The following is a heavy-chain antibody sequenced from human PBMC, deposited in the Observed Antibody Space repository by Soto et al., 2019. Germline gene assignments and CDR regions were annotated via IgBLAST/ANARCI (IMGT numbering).Heavy chain of an antibody. J-gene: IGHJ4*02. CDR1: GGTFSSYA. CDR3: ARDVYPHYDSSGYFDY. D-gene: IGHD3-22*01. V-gene: IGHV1-69*13. CDR2: IIPIFGTA. Sequence: SVKVSCKASGGTFSSYAISWVRQAPGQGLEWMGGIIPIFGTANYAQKFQGRVTITADESTSTAYMELSSLRSEDTAVYYCARDVYPHYDSSGYFDYWGQGTLVTVSS.